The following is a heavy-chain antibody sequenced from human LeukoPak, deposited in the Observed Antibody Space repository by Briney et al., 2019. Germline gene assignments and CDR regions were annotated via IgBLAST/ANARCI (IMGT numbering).Heavy chain of an antibody. CDR3: ARGRGHLWFGESIPSLVWFDP. CDR2: INQSGST. Sequence: KTSETLSLTCAVYGGSFSGYSWSWIRQPPGKGLEWIGEINQSGSTNYNPSLKSRVTISEDTFKNQFSLKLSSVTAADTAVYYCARGRGHLWFGESIPSLVWFDPWGQGTLVTVSS. V-gene: IGHV4-34*01. J-gene: IGHJ5*02. D-gene: IGHD3-10*01. CDR1: GGSFSGYS.